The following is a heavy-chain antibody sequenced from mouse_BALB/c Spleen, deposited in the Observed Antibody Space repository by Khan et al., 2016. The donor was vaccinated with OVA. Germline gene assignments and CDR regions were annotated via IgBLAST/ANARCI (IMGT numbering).Heavy chain of an antibody. D-gene: IGHD2-10*02. V-gene: IGHV5-12*02. CDR2: ISNGGGNT. CDR1: GFTFSDYY. J-gene: IGHJ4*01. Sequence: EVELVESGGGLVQPGGSLKLSCATSGFTFSDYYMYWFRQTPEKRLEWVAYISNGGGNTYYPDTVKGRFTISRDDAKNTLYLQMSRLRSEDTALEYCARHGYGKGDAMDYWGQGTSVTVSS. CDR3: ARHGYGKGDAMDY.